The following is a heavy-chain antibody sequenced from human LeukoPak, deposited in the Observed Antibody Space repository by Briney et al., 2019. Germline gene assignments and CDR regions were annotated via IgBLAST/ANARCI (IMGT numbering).Heavy chain of an antibody. V-gene: IGHV4-34*01. CDR2: INHSGST. CDR1: GGSFSGYY. CDR3: ARDYGDYANWFDY. J-gene: IGHJ4*02. D-gene: IGHD4-17*01. Sequence: SETLSLTCAVYGGSFSGYYWSWIRQPPGKGLEWIGEINHSGSTNYNPSLKSRVTISVDTSKNQFSLKLSSVTAADTAVYYCARDYGDYANWFDYWGQGTLVTVSS.